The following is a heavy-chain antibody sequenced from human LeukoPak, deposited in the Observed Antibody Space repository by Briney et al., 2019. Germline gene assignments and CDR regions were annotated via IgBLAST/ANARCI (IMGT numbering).Heavy chain of an antibody. V-gene: IGHV4-61*02. CDR1: GGSISSGSYY. Sequence: SETLSLTCTVSGGSISSGSYYWSWIRQPAGKGLEWIGRIYTSGSTNYNPSLKSRVTISVDTSKNQFSLKLSSVTAADTAVYYCARESGSGSYYRFPDYWGQGTLVTVSS. D-gene: IGHD1-26*01. J-gene: IGHJ4*02. CDR2: IYTSGST. CDR3: ARESGSGSYYRFPDY.